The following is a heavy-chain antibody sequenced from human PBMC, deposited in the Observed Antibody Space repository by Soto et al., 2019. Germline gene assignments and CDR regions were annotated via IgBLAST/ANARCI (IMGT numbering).Heavy chain of an antibody. V-gene: IGHV3-33*01. D-gene: IGHD6-19*01. J-gene: IGHJ4*02. Sequence: QVQLVESGGGVVQPGRSLRLSCAASGFTFSSYGMHWVRQAPGKGLEWVAVIWYDGSNKYYADSVKGRFTISRDNSKNPLYLQMNSLRAEDTAVYYCARDRGSGWYGPIDYWGQGTLVTVSS. CDR1: GFTFSSYG. CDR2: IWYDGSNK. CDR3: ARDRGSGWYGPIDY.